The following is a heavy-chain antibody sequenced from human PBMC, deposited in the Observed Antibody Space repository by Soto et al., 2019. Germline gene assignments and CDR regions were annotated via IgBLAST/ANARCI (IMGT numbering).Heavy chain of an antibody. CDR3: ARLISDIVVVPAAYYYGMDV. V-gene: IGHV1-69*02. CDR1: GGTFSSYT. Sequence: GASVKVSCKASGGTFSSYTISWVRQAPGQGLEWMGRIIPILGIANYAQKFQGRVTITADKSTSTAYMELSSLRSEDTAVYYFARLISDIVVVPAAYYYGMDVWGQGTTVTVSS. CDR2: IIPILGIA. J-gene: IGHJ6*02. D-gene: IGHD2-2*01.